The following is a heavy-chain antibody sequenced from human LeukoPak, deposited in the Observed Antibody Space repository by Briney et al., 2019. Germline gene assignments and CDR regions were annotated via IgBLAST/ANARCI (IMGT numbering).Heavy chain of an antibody. CDR3: ARQHDSYYYYYIDV. V-gene: IGHV4-38-2*01. CDR1: GYSISNGYY. Sequence: SETLSLTCAVSGYSISNGYYWVWIRPPPGRGLEWIGSLYHSDSAYYNTSLRSRVSMSVDTSKNQFSLTLSFVTAADTAVYYCARQHDSYYYYYIDVWGSGTTVTVS. CDR2: LYHSDSA. J-gene: IGHJ6*03.